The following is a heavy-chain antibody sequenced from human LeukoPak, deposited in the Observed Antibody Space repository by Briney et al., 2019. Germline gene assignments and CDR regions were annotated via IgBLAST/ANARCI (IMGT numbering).Heavy chain of an antibody. D-gene: IGHD6-13*01. CDR1: GYTLTELS. CDR2: IHIYRGNT. J-gene: IGHJ5*02. V-gene: IGHV1-18*01. Sequence: GASVKVSCKVSGYTLTELSMHWVRQAPGQGLEWMGWIHIYRGNTNYAQKFQGRVTMTTDTSTSTVYMEVRGLRSDDTAMYYCARDVGITVADSFDPWGQGTLVTVSS. CDR3: ARDVGITVADSFDP.